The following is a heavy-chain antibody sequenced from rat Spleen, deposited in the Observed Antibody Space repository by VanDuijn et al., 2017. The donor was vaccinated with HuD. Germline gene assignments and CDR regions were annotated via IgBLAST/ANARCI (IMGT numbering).Heavy chain of an antibody. CDR3: TTENYWFAY. CDR1: GFTFSDYY. J-gene: IGHJ3*01. Sequence: EVQLVESGGGLVQPGRSLKLSCAASGFTFSDYYMAWVRQAPKKGLEWVASISYEGSSTYYGDSVKGRFTISRDNTKSTLYLQMNSLRSEDTATYYCTTENYWFAYWGQGTLVTASS. V-gene: IGHV5-22*01. D-gene: IGHD1-10*01. CDR2: ISYEGSST.